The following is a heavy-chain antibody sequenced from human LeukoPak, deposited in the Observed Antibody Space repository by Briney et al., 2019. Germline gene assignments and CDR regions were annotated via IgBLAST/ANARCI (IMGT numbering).Heavy chain of an antibody. Sequence: GRSLRLSCAAAGFTFDDYAMHWVRQAPGKGLEWVSGISWNSGSIGYADSVKGRFTISRDNAKNSLYLQMNSLRAEDTALYYCARVVVATAGYYFDYWGQGTLVTVSS. V-gene: IGHV3-9*01. CDR3: ARVVVATAGYYFDY. D-gene: IGHD2-15*01. CDR2: ISWNSGSI. CDR1: GFTFDDYA. J-gene: IGHJ4*02.